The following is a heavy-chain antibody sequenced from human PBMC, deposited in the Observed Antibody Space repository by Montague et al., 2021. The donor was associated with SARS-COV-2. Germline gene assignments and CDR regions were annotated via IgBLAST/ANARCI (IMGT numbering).Heavy chain of an antibody. D-gene: IGHD3-16*01. CDR3: ARNPGEYYGMDV. J-gene: IGHJ6*02. CDR1: GGSISTYY. V-gene: IGHV4-4*07. Sequence: SETLSLTCTVSGGSISTYYWNWIRQPAGKGLEWIGRIFSSGSINYNPSLKTRITLSVDTSKNQLSLRLNSVTAADTAVYYCARNPGEYYGMDVWGPGTTVTVSS. CDR2: IFSSGSI.